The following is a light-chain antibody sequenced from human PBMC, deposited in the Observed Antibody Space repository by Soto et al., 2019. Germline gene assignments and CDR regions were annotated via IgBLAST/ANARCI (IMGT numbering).Light chain of an antibody. Sequence: QSVLTQPPSVSGAPGQRVTISCTGTSSNLGAGYDVHWYQQLPGTAPKLLIYGNSNRPSGVPDRVSGSKSGTSASLAITDLQDEDEADYYWQSYDSSLSGSNWVLGGGTKLTVL. J-gene: IGLJ3*02. CDR3: QSYDSSLSGSNWV. V-gene: IGLV1-40*01. CDR1: SSNLGAGYD. CDR2: GNS.